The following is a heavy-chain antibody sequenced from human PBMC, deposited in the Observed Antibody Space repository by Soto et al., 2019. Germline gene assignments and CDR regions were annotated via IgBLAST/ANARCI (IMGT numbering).Heavy chain of an antibody. CDR1: GFTFSSYG. J-gene: IGHJ4*02. V-gene: IGHV3-30*18. CDR3: AKDRPDTAMDLRYYFDY. D-gene: IGHD5-18*01. Sequence: GSLRLSCAASGFTFSSYGMHWVRQAPGKGLEWVAVISYDGSNKYYADSVKGRFTISRDNSKNTLYLQMNSLRAEDTAVYYCAKDRPDTAMDLRYYFDYWGQGTLVTVSS. CDR2: ISYDGSNK.